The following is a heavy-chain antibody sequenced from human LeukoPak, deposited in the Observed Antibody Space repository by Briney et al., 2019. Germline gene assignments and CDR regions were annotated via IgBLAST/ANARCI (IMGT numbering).Heavy chain of an antibody. V-gene: IGHV4-39*01. Sequence: KPSETLSLTCTVSGGSISTSNYYWGWIRQPPGKGLEWIGEINHSGSTNYNPSLKSRVTISVDTSKNQFSLKLSSVTAADTAVYYCARHIIRVRLNWFDPWGQGTLVTVSS. J-gene: IGHJ5*02. D-gene: IGHD3-10*01. CDR2: INHSGST. CDR1: GGSISTSNYY. CDR3: ARHIIRVRLNWFDP.